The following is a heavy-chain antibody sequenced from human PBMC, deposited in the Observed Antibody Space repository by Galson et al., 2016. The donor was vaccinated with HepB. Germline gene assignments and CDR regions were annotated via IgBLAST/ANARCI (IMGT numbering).Heavy chain of an antibody. D-gene: IGHD2-15*01. CDR1: GFTLTDSW. J-gene: IGHJ4*02. V-gene: IGHV3-74*01. CDR3: TRGIVGSADIL. Sequence: GSLRLSCAASGFTLTDSWMHWVRQVPGKGLVWVPRIKGDGSTTNYADSVKGRFTISRDIAKNTLYLQMNSLRVEDTAMYYCTRGIVGSADILWGQGTLVTVSS. CDR2: IKGDGSTT.